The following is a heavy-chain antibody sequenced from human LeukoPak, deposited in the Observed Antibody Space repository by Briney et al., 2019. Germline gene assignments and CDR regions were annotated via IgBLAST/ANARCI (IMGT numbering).Heavy chain of an antibody. D-gene: IGHD3-10*01. CDR1: GGSISSSSYY. CDR3: ARDRRYGGGSGSYYVDP. V-gene: IGHV4-39*07. Sequence: PSETLSLTCTVSGGSISSSSYYWGWIRQPPGKGLEWIGSIYYSGSTYYNPSLKSRVTMSVDTSKNQFSLKLSSVTAADTAVYYCARDRRYGGGSGSYYVDPWGQGTLVTVSS. CDR2: IYYSGST. J-gene: IGHJ5*02.